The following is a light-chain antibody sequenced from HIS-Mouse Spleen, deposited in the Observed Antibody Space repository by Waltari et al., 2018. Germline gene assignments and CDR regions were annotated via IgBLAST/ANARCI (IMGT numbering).Light chain of an antibody. CDR3: CSYAGSSTFRV. J-gene: IGLJ3*02. CDR2: EGS. CDR1: SSDVGSYNL. Sequence: QSALTQPASVSGSPGQSITISCTGTSSDVGSYNLVSWYQQHPGKAPKLMIYEGSKRPSGVANRFSGSKSGNTASRTIAGLQAEDEADYYCCSYAGSSTFRVFGGGTKLTVL. V-gene: IGLV2-23*03.